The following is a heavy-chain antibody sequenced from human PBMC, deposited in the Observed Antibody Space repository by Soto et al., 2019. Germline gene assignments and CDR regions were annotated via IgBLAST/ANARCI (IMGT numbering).Heavy chain of an antibody. J-gene: IGHJ5*02. CDR1: GYTFTSYY. Sequence: QVQLVQSGAEVKKPGASVKVSCKASGYTFTSYYMHWVRQAPGQGLEWLGIINPSGGSTSYAQKFQGRVNMTRDTSTSTVYMELSSLRSEDTAVYYCARDRATVTGWFDPWGQGTLFTVSS. V-gene: IGHV1-46*01. CDR3: ARDRATVTGWFDP. CDR2: INPSGGST. D-gene: IGHD4-17*01.